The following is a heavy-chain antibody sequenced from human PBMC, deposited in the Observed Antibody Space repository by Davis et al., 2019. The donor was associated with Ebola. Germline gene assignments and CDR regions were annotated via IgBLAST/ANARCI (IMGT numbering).Heavy chain of an antibody. Sequence: ASVTVSCMASGYTFPSYGISWLRQAPGQGLEWMGWISAYNGNTNYAQKLQGRVTMTTDTSTSTAYMALRSLRSEDTAVYYCARDSDGDYVNYYYYYGMDVWGQGTTVTVSS. J-gene: IGHJ6*02. CDR3: ARDSDGDYVNYYYYYGMDV. V-gene: IGHV1-18*01. CDR1: GYTFPSYG. CDR2: ISAYNGNT. D-gene: IGHD4-17*01.